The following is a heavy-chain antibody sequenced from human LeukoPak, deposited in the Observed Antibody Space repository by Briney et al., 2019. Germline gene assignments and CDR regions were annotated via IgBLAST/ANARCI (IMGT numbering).Heavy chain of an antibody. V-gene: IGHV4-38-2*02. J-gene: IGHJ6*03. CDR3: ARAFRSHYYYYYMDV. CDR1: GYSISNGYY. Sequence: SETLSLTCSVSGYSISNGYYWGWMRQPPGKGLEWIGSIYHSARTHYNPSLKSRVTISVDTSKNYFSLKLTSVTAADTAMYYCARAFRSHYYYYYMDVWGKGTTVTVSS. CDR2: IYHSART. D-gene: IGHD2/OR15-2a*01.